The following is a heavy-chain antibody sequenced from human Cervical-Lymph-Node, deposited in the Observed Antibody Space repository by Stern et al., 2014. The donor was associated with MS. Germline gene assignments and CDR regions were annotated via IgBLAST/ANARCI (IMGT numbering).Heavy chain of an antibody. D-gene: IGHD1-26*01. J-gene: IGHJ4*02. CDR3: ARDEGGSYDH. CDR2: VYSTGTT. V-gene: IGHV4-59*11. Sequence: QVQLQESGPGLVKPAETLSLTCTISGGSITSHYWSWIRQPPGKGLEYIGYVYSTGTTNYNPSLNGRVAISVDTSKNQFFLKLSSVTAADTAVYFCARDEGGSYDHWGQGTLVTVSS. CDR1: GGSITSHY.